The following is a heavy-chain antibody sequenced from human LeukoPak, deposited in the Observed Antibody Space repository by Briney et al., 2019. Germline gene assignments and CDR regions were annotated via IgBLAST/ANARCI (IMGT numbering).Heavy chain of an antibody. J-gene: IGHJ3*02. CDR1: GYSMNSIYY. V-gene: IGHV4-38-2*02. CDR3: ARNISGLGLYSHYAYDPAGAFDI. Sequence: PPETLSPTCTASGYSMNSIYYCGWTSHPPRKGLDWIGSIYVSGSTSYIPSLKSRVTLSIDASKNQFSLKLTSVTAADTAVYYCARNISGLGLYSHYAYDPAGAFDIWGQGTMVTVSS. D-gene: IGHD5-12*01. CDR2: IYVSGST.